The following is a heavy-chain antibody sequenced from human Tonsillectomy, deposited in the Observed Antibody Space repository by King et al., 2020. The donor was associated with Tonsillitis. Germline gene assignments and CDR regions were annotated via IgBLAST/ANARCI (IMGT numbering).Heavy chain of an antibody. Sequence: VQLVESGAEVKKPGASMKVSCKASRYNFTGYYMHWVRQAPGQGLEWMGWINPNTGGTNYAEKFQCRVTLTRDTSIKTAYMELTRLRSDDTAVYFCAAEFTVWGQGTPVTVSS. J-gene: IGHJ4*02. CDR2: INPNTGGT. CDR1: RYNFTGYY. D-gene: IGHD4-11*01. CDR3: AAEFTV. V-gene: IGHV1-2*02.